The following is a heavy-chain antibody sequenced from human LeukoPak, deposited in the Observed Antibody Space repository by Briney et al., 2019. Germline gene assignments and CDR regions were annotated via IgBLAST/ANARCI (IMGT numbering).Heavy chain of an antibody. CDR1: GGSISSYY. Sequence: SETLSLTCTVSGGSISSYYWSWIRQPPGKGLEWIGYIYYSGSTNYNPSLKSRVTISVDTSKNQFSLKLSSVTAADTAVYYCARDSSYSGSYSGAFDIWGQGTMVTVSS. CDR2: IYYSGST. D-gene: IGHD1-26*01. V-gene: IGHV4-59*01. J-gene: IGHJ3*02. CDR3: ARDSSYSGSYSGAFDI.